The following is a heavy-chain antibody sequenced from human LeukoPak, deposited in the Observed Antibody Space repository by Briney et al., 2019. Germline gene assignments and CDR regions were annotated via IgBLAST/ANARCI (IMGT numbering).Heavy chain of an antibody. J-gene: IGHJ1*01. Sequence: KPSETLSLTCAVYGGSFSGYYWSWIRQPPGKGLEWIGEINHSGSTNYNPSLKSRVTISVDTSKNQFSLKLSSVTAADTAVYYCASYSGSYSFQHWGQGTLVTVSS. D-gene: IGHD1-26*01. CDR3: ASYSGSYSFQH. V-gene: IGHV4-34*01. CDR1: GGSFSGYY. CDR2: INHSGST.